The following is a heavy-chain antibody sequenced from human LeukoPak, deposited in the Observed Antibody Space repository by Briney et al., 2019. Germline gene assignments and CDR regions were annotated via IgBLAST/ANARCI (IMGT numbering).Heavy chain of an antibody. Sequence: PGGSLRLSCAASGFTFSTYWMIWVRQAPGKGLEWVANIREDGSEQYYVDSVKGRFTIYRDNAQNSLYLQINSLRAEDTAVYFCARGVAGTGDYWGQGTLVTVSS. CDR2: IREDGSEQ. J-gene: IGHJ4*02. CDR3: ARGVAGTGDY. CDR1: GFTFSTYW. V-gene: IGHV3-7*05. D-gene: IGHD6-19*01.